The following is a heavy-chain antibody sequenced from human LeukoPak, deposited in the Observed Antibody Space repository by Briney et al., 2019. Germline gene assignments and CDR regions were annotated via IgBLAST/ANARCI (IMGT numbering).Heavy chain of an antibody. CDR2: INHSGST. CDR3: ARVRQWLVQSDAFDI. Sequence: SETLSLTCAVYGGSFSGYYWSWLSQPPGKGLEWIGEINHSGSTNYNPSLKSRATISVDTSKNQFSLKLSSVTAADTAVYYCARVRQWLVQSDAFDIWGQGTMVTVSS. CDR1: GGSFSGYY. J-gene: IGHJ3*02. D-gene: IGHD6-19*01. V-gene: IGHV4-34*01.